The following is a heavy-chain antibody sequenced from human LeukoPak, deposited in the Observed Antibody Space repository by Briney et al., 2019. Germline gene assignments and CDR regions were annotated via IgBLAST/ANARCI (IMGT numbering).Heavy chain of an antibody. V-gene: IGHV4-59*01. D-gene: IGHD6-6*01. CDR3: ATSIAARPGTRYYYYYYYMDV. Sequence: SETLSLTCTVSGGSISSYYWSLIRQPPGKGLEWIGYIYYSGSTNYNPSLKSRVTISVDTSKNQFSLKLSSVTAADTAVYYCATSIAARPGTRYYYYYYYMDVWGKGTTVTVSS. CDR1: GGSISSYY. CDR2: IYYSGST. J-gene: IGHJ6*03.